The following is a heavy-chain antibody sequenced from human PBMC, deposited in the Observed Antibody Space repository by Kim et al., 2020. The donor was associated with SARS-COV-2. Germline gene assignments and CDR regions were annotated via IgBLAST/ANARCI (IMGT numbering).Heavy chain of an antibody. D-gene: IGHD2-8*01. CDR3: ASAYALYTPVP. J-gene: IGHJ5*02. CDR1: GFTFSSYS. V-gene: IGHV3-21*01. Sequence: GGSLRLSCAASGFTFSSYSMNWVRQAPGKGLEWVSSISRNSSYIDYADSVKGRFTISRDNAKNSLYLQMNSLRAEDTAVYYCASAYALYTPVPWGQGTLV. CDR2: ISRNSSYI.